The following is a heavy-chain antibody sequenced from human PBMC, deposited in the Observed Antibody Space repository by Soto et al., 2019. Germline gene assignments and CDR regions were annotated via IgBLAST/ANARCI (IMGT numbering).Heavy chain of an antibody. CDR1: GGSISSGGYY. V-gene: IGHV4-31*03. CDR2: IYYSGST. Sequence: QVQLQESGPGLVKPSQTLSLTCTVSGGSISSGGYYWSWIRQHPGKGLEWIGYIYYSGSTYYNPSLKSRVPISVDTSKNQFSLKLSSVTAADTAVYYCARCDPRDYIWGSYRYHFDYWGQGTLVTVSS. J-gene: IGHJ4*02. D-gene: IGHD3-16*02. CDR3: ARCDPRDYIWGSYRYHFDY.